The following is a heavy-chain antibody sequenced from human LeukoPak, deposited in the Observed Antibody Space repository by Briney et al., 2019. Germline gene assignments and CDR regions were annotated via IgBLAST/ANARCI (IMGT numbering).Heavy chain of an antibody. D-gene: IGHD3-22*01. Sequence: PGGSLRLSCAASGFTFSSYAMHWVRQAPGKGLEWVAVISYDGSNKYYADSVKGRLTISRDNSKNTLYLQMNSLRAEDTAVYYCARDSMIAVVYYYYGMDVWGQGTTVTVSS. CDR1: GFTFSSYA. V-gene: IGHV3-30-3*01. CDR2: ISYDGSNK. CDR3: ARDSMIAVVYYYYGMDV. J-gene: IGHJ6*02.